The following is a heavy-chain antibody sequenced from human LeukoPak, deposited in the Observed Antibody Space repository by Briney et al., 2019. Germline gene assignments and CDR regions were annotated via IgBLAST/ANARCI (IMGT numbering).Heavy chain of an antibody. CDR1: GDSVSRSDSY. V-gene: IGHV4-39*01. CDR3: ARRRYYDGSGYLE. D-gene: IGHD3-22*01. J-gene: IGHJ1*01. Sequence: SETLSLTCSVSGDSVSRSDSYWDWIRQPPGKGLEWIGTIYYSGKTYYSPSLKSRVTMSVDPSNNQFSLNLRSVTAADTAVYYCARRRYYDGSGYLEWGQGTLLSVSS. CDR2: IYYSGKT.